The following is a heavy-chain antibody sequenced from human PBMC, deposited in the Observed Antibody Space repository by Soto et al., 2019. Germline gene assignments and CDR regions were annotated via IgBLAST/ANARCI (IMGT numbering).Heavy chain of an antibody. CDR1: GFTFSSYA. D-gene: IGHD6-13*01. CDR2: ISGSGGST. Sequence: GGSLRLSCAASGFTFSSYAMSWVRQAPGKGLEWVSAISGSGGSTYYADSVKGRFTISRDNSKNTLYLQMNSLRAEDTAVYYCAKESISKGLGAAAGTFDYWGQGTLVTVSS. CDR3: AKESISKGLGAAAGTFDY. J-gene: IGHJ4*02. V-gene: IGHV3-23*01.